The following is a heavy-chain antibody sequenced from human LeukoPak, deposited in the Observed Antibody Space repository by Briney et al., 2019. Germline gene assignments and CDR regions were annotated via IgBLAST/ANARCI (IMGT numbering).Heavy chain of an antibody. J-gene: IGHJ3*02. CDR3: ARDIGARASAGTFDI. CDR2: IIPIFGTA. V-gene: IGHV1-69*13. Sequence: GASVKVSCNASGGTFSSYAISWVRQAPGQGLEWMGGIIPIFGTANYAQKFQGRVTITADESTSTAYMELSSLRSEDTAVYYCARDIGARASAGTFDIWGQGTMVTVSS. D-gene: IGHD4/OR15-4a*01. CDR1: GGTFSSYA.